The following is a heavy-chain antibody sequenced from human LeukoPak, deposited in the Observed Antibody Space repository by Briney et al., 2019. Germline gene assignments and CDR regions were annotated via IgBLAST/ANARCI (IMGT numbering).Heavy chain of an antibody. Sequence: GGSLRLSCGASGFTFSTYGMSWVRQAPGKGLEWVSAISSSGGNTYYADSVKGRFTISRDNSKNTLYLQMNSLRAEDTAVYHCAKAGRAGGGITMTRGVRSDYMDVWGKGTTVTISS. CDR2: ISSSGGNT. J-gene: IGHJ6*03. CDR1: GFTFSTYG. CDR3: AKAGRAGGGITMTRGVRSDYMDV. D-gene: IGHD3-10*01. V-gene: IGHV3-23*01.